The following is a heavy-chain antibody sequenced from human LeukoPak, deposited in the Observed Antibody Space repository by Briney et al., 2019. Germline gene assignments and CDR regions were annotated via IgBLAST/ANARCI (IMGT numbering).Heavy chain of an antibody. Sequence: PGGSLRLSCAASGFTFSSYAMSWVRQAPWKGLEWVSAISDSGGSTYYADSVKGRFPISRDNSKNTVYLQMNSLRAEDTAVYYCAKDRRGCSGTSCYYRFDYWGQGTLVTVSS. CDR1: GFTFSSYA. CDR3: AKDRRGCSGTSCYYRFDY. D-gene: IGHD2-2*01. J-gene: IGHJ4*02. CDR2: ISDSGGST. V-gene: IGHV3-23*01.